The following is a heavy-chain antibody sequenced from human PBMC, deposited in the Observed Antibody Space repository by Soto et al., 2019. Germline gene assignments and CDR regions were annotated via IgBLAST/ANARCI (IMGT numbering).Heavy chain of an antibody. Sequence: LRLSCAASGFTFSAYSMNWVRQAPGKGLEWVSSISRSSTYIFYADSVRGRFTISRDNAKNSLYLQMNSLRAEDTAVYFCARDRKNYDFWSGYYDTGFYYYGMDVWGQGSTVTVSS. CDR3: ARDRKNYDFWSGYYDTGFYYYGMDV. J-gene: IGHJ6*02. CDR1: GFTFSAYS. D-gene: IGHD3-3*01. CDR2: ISRSSTYI. V-gene: IGHV3-21*01.